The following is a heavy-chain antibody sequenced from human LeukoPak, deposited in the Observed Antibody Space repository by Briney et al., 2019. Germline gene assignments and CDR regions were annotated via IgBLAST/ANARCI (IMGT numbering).Heavy chain of an antibody. CDR3: ARDSTAAGLGY. V-gene: IGHV4-59*01. Sequence: PSETLSLTCTVYGGSISSYYWSWIRQPPGKGLEWIGYIYYSGSTNYNPSLKSRVTISVDTSKNQFSLKLSSVTAADTAVYYCARDSTAAGLGYWGQGTLVTVSS. CDR1: GGSISSYY. CDR2: IYYSGST. J-gene: IGHJ4*02. D-gene: IGHD6-13*01.